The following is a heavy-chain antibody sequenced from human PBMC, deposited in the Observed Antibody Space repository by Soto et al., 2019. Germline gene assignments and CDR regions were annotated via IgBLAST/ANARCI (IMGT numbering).Heavy chain of an antibody. CDR2: ISGSGGST. V-gene: IGHV3-23*01. CDR3: ASDYYDSSGYYYDFDY. D-gene: IGHD3-22*01. Sequence: GGSLRLSCAASGFTFSSYAMSWVRQAPGKGLEWVSAISGSGGSTYYADSVKGRFTISRDNSKNTLYLQMNSLRAEDTAVYYCASDYYDSSGYYYDFDYWGQGTLVTVSS. CDR1: GFTFSSYA. J-gene: IGHJ4*02.